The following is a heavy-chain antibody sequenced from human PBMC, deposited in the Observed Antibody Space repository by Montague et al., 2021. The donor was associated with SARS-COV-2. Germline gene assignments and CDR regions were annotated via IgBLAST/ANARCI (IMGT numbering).Heavy chain of an antibody. CDR2: IDKSGTT. Sequence: TLSLTCTVSGGSINYGGYFWNWIRQHPGKGLEWIGYIDKSGTTQYNPSLKSRVSLSVDTSKNQFSLKLSSVTAADTAVYYCARGARQGYGFRLGSFDYWGQGTLVTVSS. CDR1: GGSINYGGYF. J-gene: IGHJ4*02. V-gene: IGHV4-31*03. CDR3: ARGARQGYGFRLGSFDY. D-gene: IGHD3-10*01.